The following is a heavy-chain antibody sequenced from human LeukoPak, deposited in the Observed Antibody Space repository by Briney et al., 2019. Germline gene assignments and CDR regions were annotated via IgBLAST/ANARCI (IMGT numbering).Heavy chain of an antibody. CDR2: ISSNGGST. Sequence: GGSLRLSCAASGFTFSSYAMHWVRQAPGKGLEYVSAISSNGGSTYYANSVKGRFTISRDNSKNTLYLQMGSLRAEDMAVYYCASGDYGGYYFDFWGQGTLVTVSS. D-gene: IGHD4/OR15-4a*01. V-gene: IGHV3-64*01. CDR1: GFTFSSYA. J-gene: IGHJ4*02. CDR3: ASGDYGGYYFDF.